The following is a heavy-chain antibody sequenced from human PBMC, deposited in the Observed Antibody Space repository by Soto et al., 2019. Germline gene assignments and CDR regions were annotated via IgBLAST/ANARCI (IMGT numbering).Heavy chain of an antibody. Sequence: QVQLVQSGAEVKKPGASVKVSCNASGYTFTSYAMHWVRQAPGQRLEWMGCINAGNGNTKYSQKVKGRVTITRDTSASTAYMELSSLRSEDTAVYYCARLVAKMGGMDVWGQGTTVTVSS. V-gene: IGHV1-3*01. CDR3: ARLVAKMGGMDV. J-gene: IGHJ6*02. D-gene: IGHD2-8*02. CDR1: GYTFTSYA. CDR2: INAGNGNT.